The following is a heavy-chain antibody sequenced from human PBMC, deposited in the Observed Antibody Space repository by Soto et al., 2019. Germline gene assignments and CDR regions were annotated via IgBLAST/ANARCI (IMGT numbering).Heavy chain of an antibody. V-gene: IGHV1-2*04. CDR1: GYTFTGYY. Sequence: ASVKVSCKASGYTFTGYYMNWVRQAPGQGLEWMGWINPNSGGTNYAQKFQGWVTMTRDTSISTAYMELSRLRSDDTAVYYCAREGSYFSSTSCYNTSDGFDPWGQGTLGTVAS. D-gene: IGHD2-2*02. CDR2: INPNSGGT. CDR3: AREGSYFSSTSCYNTSDGFDP. J-gene: IGHJ5*02.